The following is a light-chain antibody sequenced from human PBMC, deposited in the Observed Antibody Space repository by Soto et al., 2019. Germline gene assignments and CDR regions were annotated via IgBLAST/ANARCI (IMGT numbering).Light chain of an antibody. CDR1: QGIRND. J-gene: IGKJ1*01. CDR2: DAS. CDR3: QQYNSYPWT. Sequence: DIQMTQSPSSLSASVGDRVTITCRASQGIRNDLAWYQQKPGKAPKLLIYDASSLESGVPSRFSGSGSGTEFTLTISSLQPDDFATYYCQQYNSYPWTFGQGTKVDIK. V-gene: IGKV1-17*01.